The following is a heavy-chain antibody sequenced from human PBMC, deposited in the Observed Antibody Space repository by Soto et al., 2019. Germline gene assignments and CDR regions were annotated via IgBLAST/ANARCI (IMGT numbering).Heavy chain of an antibody. V-gene: IGHV4-34*01. J-gene: IGHJ4*02. D-gene: IGHD1-26*01. CDR1: GGSFSGYY. Sequence: QVQLQQWGAGLLKPSETLSLTCAVYGGSFSGYYWSWIRQPPGKGLEWIGEINHSGSTNYNPSLKSRVTISVDTSKNQFSLKLSSVTAADTAVYYCARGSRKNLYSGSHRGYYFDYWGQGTLVTVSS. CDR3: ARGSRKNLYSGSHRGYYFDY. CDR2: INHSGST.